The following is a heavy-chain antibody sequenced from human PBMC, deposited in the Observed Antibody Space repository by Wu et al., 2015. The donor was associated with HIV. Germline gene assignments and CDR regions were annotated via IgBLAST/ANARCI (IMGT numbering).Heavy chain of an antibody. D-gene: IGHD6-25*01. CDR3: ARDRISDNWFDP. J-gene: IGHJ5*02. V-gene: IGHV1-69*13. CDR1: GGTFSRYT. Sequence: QVPLQQSGAELKRPGSSVKVSCTASGGTFSRYTISWVRQAPGQGLEWMGEISPLFGAAKYAQKFQGRVTITADESTSTAYMEVTSLRFEDTAVYYCARDRISDNWFDPWGQGTLVTVSS. CDR2: ISPLFGAA.